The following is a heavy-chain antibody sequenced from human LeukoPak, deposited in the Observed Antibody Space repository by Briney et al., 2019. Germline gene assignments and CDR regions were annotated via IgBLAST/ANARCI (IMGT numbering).Heavy chain of an antibody. J-gene: IGHJ6*02. Sequence: PSETLSLTCAVSGGSISSSNWWSWVRQPPGKGLEWIGEIYHSGSTNYNPSLKSRVTISVDKSKNQFSLKLSSVTAADTAVYYCARECPSYMAPYYYYYGMDVWGQGTTVTVSS. D-gene: IGHD3-16*01. CDR2: IYHSGST. CDR3: ARECPSYMAPYYYYYGMDV. V-gene: IGHV4-4*02. CDR1: GGSISSSNW.